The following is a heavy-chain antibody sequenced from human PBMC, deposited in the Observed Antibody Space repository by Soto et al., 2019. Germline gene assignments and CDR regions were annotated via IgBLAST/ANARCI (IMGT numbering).Heavy chain of an antibody. CDR3: AKDHRGSYHKFDY. Sequence: EVQLLESGGGLVQPGGSLRLSCEASGFTFSSYAMSWVRQAPGKGLEWVSAISGSGGSTYYADSVKGRFTISRDNSKNTLYLQMNSLRAEDTAVYYCAKDHRGSYHKFDYWGQGTLVTVSS. J-gene: IGHJ4*02. CDR1: GFTFSSYA. V-gene: IGHV3-23*01. CDR2: ISGSGGST. D-gene: IGHD1-26*01.